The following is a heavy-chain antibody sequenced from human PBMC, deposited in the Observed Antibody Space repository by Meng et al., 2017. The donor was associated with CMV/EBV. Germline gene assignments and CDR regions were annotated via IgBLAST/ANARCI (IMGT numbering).Heavy chain of an antibody. CDR2: IYYSGST. J-gene: IGHJ3*02. CDR1: GGSISSYY. Sequence: GSLRLSCTVSGGSISSYYWSWIRQPPGKGLEWIGYIYYSGSTNYNPSLKSRVTISVDTSKNQFSLKLSFVTAADTAVYYCARDTGVYYDSSGLVDDAFDIWGQGTMVTVSS. V-gene: IGHV4-59*01. CDR3: ARDTGVYYDSSGLVDDAFDI. D-gene: IGHD3-22*01.